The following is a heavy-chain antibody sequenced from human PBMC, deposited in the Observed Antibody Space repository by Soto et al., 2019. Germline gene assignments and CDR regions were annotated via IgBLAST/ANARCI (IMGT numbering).Heavy chain of an antibody. CDR3: ARDRRIGDSYYYYYGMDV. J-gene: IGHJ6*02. Sequence: LSLTCTVSGGSISSYYWSWIRQPPGKGLEWIGYIYYSGSTNYNPSLKSRVTISVDTSKNQFSLKLSSVTAADTAVYYCARDRRIGDSYYYYYGMDVWGQGTTVTVSS. CDR2: IYYSGST. CDR1: GGSISSYY. D-gene: IGHD2-21*02. V-gene: IGHV4-59*01.